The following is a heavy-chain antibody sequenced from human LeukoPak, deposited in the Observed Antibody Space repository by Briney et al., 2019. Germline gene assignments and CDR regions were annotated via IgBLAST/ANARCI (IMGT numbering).Heavy chain of an antibody. D-gene: IGHD2-2*01. CDR3: AKSPYPSNPSPDGYFDP. J-gene: IGHJ5*02. Sequence: GGSLRLSCAASGFTFRNYAMSWVRQAPGKGLEWVSVISGSGGSTHYSDSVKGRFTVSRDNSKSTLYLQMNSLRAEYTAVSYCAKSPYPSNPSPDGYFDPWGQGSLVTVSS. CDR2: ISGSGGST. V-gene: IGHV3-23*01. CDR1: GFTFRNYA.